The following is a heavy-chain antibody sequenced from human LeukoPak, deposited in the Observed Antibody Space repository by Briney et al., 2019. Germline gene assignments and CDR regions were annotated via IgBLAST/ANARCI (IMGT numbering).Heavy chain of an antibody. V-gene: IGHV4-39*07. CDR3: ARALPITPYFDY. D-gene: IGHD1-20*01. CDR1: GGSISSRSYY. CDR2: IYHSERT. Sequence: SETLSLTCTVSGGSISSRSYYWGWIRQPPGKGLEWIGSIYHSERTHYNPSLKSRVTISVDTSKNQFSLKLSSVTAADTAVYYCARALPITPYFDYWGQGTLVTVSS. J-gene: IGHJ4*02.